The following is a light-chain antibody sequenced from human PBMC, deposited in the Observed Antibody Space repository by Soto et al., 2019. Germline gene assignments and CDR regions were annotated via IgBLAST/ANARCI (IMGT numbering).Light chain of an antibody. CDR2: RND. J-gene: IGLJ3*02. CDR1: SSNIGKNS. Sequence: QLVLTQPPSASGTPGQRVTISCSGRSSNIGKNSVNWYQQFPGTAPKLLIYRNDQRPSGVPDRFSGSKSGTSASLAISGLRSEDEADYYCSVWDDSLDGRVFGGGTKVTVL. CDR3: SVWDDSLDGRV. V-gene: IGLV1-44*01.